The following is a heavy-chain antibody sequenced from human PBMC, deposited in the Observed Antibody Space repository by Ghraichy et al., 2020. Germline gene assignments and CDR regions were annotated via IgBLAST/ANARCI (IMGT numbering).Heavy chain of an antibody. CDR1: GDSISSSSYY. V-gene: IGHV4-39*01. CDR3: ASRMFSSSWHRIPDYGVDV. Sequence: ESLNISCTVPGDSISSSSYYWGWIRQSPGKGLEWIGSIYYSGSTYHNPSLNSRVTISADTSKNQFSLKLSSVTAADTAVYYCASRMFSSSWHRIPDYGVDVWGQGTTVTLSS. CDR2: IYYSGST. J-gene: IGHJ6*01. D-gene: IGHD6-13*01.